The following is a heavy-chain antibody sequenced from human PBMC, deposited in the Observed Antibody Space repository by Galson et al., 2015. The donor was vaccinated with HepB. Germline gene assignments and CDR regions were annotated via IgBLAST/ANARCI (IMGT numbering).Heavy chain of an antibody. Sequence: SLRLSCAASGFTFSSYAMSWVRQAPGKGLEWVSAISGSGGSTYYADSVKGRFTISRDNSRNTLYLQMNSLRAEDTAVSYCAKKDGYNFGLGYWGQGTLVTVSS. V-gene: IGHV3-23*01. CDR1: GFTFSSYA. J-gene: IGHJ4*02. CDR2: ISGSGGST. D-gene: IGHD5-24*01. CDR3: AKKDGYNFGLGY.